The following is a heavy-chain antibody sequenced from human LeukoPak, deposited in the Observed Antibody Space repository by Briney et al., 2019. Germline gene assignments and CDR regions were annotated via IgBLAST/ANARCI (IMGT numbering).Heavy chain of an antibody. D-gene: IGHD4-23*01. V-gene: IGHV5-51*01. CDR3: ARRVLRNSVTHRSGEVDGFDI. Sequence: GESLKISCTGPSYNFTNYWIGWVRQMPGKGLEWMGIIYPGDSDTRYSPSFQGQVTISADKSISTAYLQWSSLKASDTAIYYCARRVLRNSVTHRSGEVDGFDIWGQGTMITVSS. CDR2: IYPGDSDT. J-gene: IGHJ3*02. CDR1: SYNFTNYW.